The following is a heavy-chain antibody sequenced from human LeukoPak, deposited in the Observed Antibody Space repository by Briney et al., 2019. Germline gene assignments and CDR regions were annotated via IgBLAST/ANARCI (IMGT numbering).Heavy chain of an antibody. CDR1: GFTFSSYG. J-gene: IGHJ3*02. Sequence: QPGGPLSLSCAALGFTFSSYGMHWVPQAPGKGLEWGPVIWYDGSNKYYADSVKGRFTISRDNSKNTLYLQMNSLRAEDTAVYYCAREMGSWTTDDAFDIWGQGTMVTVSS. D-gene: IGHD3/OR15-3a*01. CDR3: AREMGSWTTDDAFDI. CDR2: IWYDGSNK. V-gene: IGHV3-33*01.